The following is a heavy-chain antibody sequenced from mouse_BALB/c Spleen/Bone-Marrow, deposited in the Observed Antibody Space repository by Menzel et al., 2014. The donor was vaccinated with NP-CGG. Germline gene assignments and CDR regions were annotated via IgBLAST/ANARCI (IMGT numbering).Heavy chain of an antibody. D-gene: IGHD2-4*01. Sequence: EVKLVESGGGLVQPGGSLKISCAAPGFTFSSYGMSWVRQTPDKRLDLVATINSNGGSTYYPDSVKGRFTISRDNAKNTLYLQMSSLKSEDTAMYYCARDNYYDYDGFAYWGQGTLVTVSA. CDR2: INSNGGST. J-gene: IGHJ3*01. CDR3: ARDNYYDYDGFAY. V-gene: IGHV5-6-3*01. CDR1: GFTFSSYG.